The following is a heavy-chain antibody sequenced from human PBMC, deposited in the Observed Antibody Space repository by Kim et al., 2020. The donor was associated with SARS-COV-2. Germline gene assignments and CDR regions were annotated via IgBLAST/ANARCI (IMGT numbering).Heavy chain of an antibody. J-gene: IGHJ2*01. Sequence: GGSLRLSCGASGFPFSNYAMTWVRQAPGKGLEWLSGISGSGTDTFYVDSLKGRFTISRDNFKNTLYLQMNSLRAEDTAVYYCVKIADRYWYFDLWGRGTLVIVSS. CDR3: VKIADRYWYFDL. V-gene: IGHV3-23*01. D-gene: IGHD2-21*01. CDR1: GFPFSNYA. CDR2: ISGSGTDT.